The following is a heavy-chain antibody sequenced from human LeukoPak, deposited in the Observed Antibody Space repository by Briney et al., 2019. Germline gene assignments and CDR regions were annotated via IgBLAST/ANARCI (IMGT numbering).Heavy chain of an antibody. CDR2: IYPGDSDT. D-gene: IGHD1-7*01. J-gene: IGHJ6*02. V-gene: IGHV5-51*01. Sequence: PGESLKISCKGSGYSFTSYWIGWVRQMPGKGLEWMGIIYPGDSDTRYSPSFQGQVTISADKSISTAYLQWSSLQASDTAMYYCATGAETTYYYYYYGMDVWGQGTTVTVSS. CDR1: GYSFTSYW. CDR3: ATGAETTYYYYYYGMDV.